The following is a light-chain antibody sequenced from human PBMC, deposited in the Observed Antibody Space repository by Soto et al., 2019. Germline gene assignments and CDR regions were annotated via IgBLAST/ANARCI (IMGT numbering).Light chain of an antibody. CDR2: DAS. CDR1: QLLSSN. Sequence: VKTKYPATLSVTPGERATLSCRASQLLSSNLAWYQHRPAQAPRLLIYDASTRATGIPARFSGSESGTEFTLTINSLQSEDIAVYYCQQYYKWPLTFGGGPKVEIK. CDR3: QQYYKWPLT. J-gene: IGKJ4*01. V-gene: IGKV3-15*01.